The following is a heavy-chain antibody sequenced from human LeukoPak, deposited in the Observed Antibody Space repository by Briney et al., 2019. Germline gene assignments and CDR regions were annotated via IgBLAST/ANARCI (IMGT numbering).Heavy chain of an antibody. CDR3: ARDSYYSSDY. D-gene: IGHD3-22*01. Sequence: PGGSLRLSCAASGFTFSRYEMNWVRQAPGKGLEWVSYISTSGGTKYYADSVKGRFTISRDNAKNSLYLQMDSLRAEETAVYYCARDSYYSSDYWGQGTLVTVSS. V-gene: IGHV3-48*03. J-gene: IGHJ4*02. CDR1: GFTFSRYE. CDR2: ISTSGGTK.